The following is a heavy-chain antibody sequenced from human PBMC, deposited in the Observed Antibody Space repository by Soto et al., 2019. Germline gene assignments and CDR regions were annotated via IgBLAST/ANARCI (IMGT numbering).Heavy chain of an antibody. CDR3: ARVPSPFDFYYAMDV. CDR2: IYYSGST. Sequence: KSSETLSLTCTVSGGSISSYYWSWIRQPPGKGPEWIGYIYYSGSTNYNPSPKSRVTISVDTSKNQFSLKLNSVTAADTAVYFCARVPSPFDFYYAMDVWGQGTTVTAP. J-gene: IGHJ6*02. V-gene: IGHV4-59*08. CDR1: GGSISSYY. D-gene: IGHD3-16*01.